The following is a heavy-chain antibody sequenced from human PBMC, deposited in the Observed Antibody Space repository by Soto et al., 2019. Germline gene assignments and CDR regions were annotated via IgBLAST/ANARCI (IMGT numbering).Heavy chain of an antibody. CDR3: ARTAAAGKYYYGVDV. J-gene: IGHJ6*02. CDR1: GYSFTSYW. Sequence: GESLKLSCNGSGYSFTSYWIGWVRQMPGKGLEWMGIIYPGDSDTRYSPSFQGQVTISADKSISTAYLQWSSLKASDTAIYYCARTAAAGKYYYGVDVWGQGTTVTVSS. D-gene: IGHD6-13*01. V-gene: IGHV5-51*01. CDR2: IYPGDSDT.